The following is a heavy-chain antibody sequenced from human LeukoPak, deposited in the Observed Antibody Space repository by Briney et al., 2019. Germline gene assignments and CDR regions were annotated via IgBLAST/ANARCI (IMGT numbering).Heavy chain of an antibody. CDR3: ARYIVSYPHDAFDI. D-gene: IGHD1-26*01. Sequence: PSETLSLTCTVSGGSISSYYWSWIRQPPGKGLEWFGYIYYSGSTSYNPSLKSRVTISVDTSKKQFSLKLSSVTAADTAFYYCARYIVSYPHDAFDIWGQGTMVTVSS. J-gene: IGHJ3*02. CDR2: IYYSGST. V-gene: IGHV4-59*01. CDR1: GGSISSYY.